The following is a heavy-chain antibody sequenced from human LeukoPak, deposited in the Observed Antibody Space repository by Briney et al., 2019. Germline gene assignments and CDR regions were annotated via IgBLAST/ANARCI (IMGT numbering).Heavy chain of an antibody. J-gene: IGHJ4*02. V-gene: IGHV3-30*02. D-gene: IGHD2-8*01. CDR3: ASATVTNGGY. Sequence: GGSLRLSCAASGLTFSSYGMHWVRPAPGKGLEWVAFIRYYGSNKYYPDSAKGRFPITRDHAHNTLYLQMNSLRAEDTVVYCGASATVTNGGYWGQGTLVTVSS. CDR1: GLTFSSYG. CDR2: IRYYGSNK.